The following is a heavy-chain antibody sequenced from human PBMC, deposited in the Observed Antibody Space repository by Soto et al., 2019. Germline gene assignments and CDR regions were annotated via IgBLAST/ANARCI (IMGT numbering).Heavy chain of an antibody. J-gene: IGHJ4*02. CDR1: GGSFSGYF. Sequence: PSETLSLTCAVYGGSFSGYFWSWIRQPPGKGLEWIGEINHSGSTNYNPSLKNRLTISVDRSKNQFSLKANSVTAADTAVYYCARGMAVAGRYFDSWGQGTLVTVSS. D-gene: IGHD6-19*01. CDR3: ARGMAVAGRYFDS. V-gene: IGHV4-34*01. CDR2: INHSGST.